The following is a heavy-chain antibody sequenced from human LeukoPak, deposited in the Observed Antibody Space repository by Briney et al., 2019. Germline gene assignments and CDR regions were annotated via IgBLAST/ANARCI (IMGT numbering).Heavy chain of an antibody. CDR3: AAQYYYGSGSYYAAESFQH. D-gene: IGHD3-10*01. Sequence: SETLSLTCTVSGDSISSSYWSWIRQPPGKGLEWTGFIYYTGSTNYNPSLKSRVTISVDRSKTHFSLTLSSVTAADTAVYYCAAQYYYGSGSYYAAESFQHWGQGTLVTVSS. CDR1: GDSISSSY. V-gene: IGHV4-59*01. J-gene: IGHJ1*01. CDR2: IYYTGST.